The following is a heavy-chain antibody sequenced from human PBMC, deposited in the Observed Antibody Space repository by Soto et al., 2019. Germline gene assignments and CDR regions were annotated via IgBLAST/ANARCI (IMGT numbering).Heavy chain of an antibody. CDR1: GFTFSSYA. J-gene: IGHJ4*02. CDR2: ISDSGGST. CDR3: AKGLSRCSSNSCYDNY. D-gene: IGHD2-2*01. V-gene: IGHV3-23*01. Sequence: PGGSLRLSCAASGFTFSSYAMTWVRQAPGKGLEWVSCISDSGGSTYYADSVKGRFTISRDNSKNTLYLQMNSLRAEDTAVYYCAKGLSRCSSNSCYDNYWGQGTLVTVSS.